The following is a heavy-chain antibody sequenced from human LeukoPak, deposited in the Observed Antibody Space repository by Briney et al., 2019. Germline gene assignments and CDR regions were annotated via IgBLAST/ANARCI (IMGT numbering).Heavy chain of an antibody. Sequence: SETLSLTCAVSGYSISSGYYWGWIRQPPGKGLEWIGSIYHSGSTYYNPSLKSRVTISVDTSKNQFSLKLSSVTAADTAGYYCARHSTSSTTDAFDIWGQGTMVTVSS. J-gene: IGHJ3*02. CDR2: IYHSGST. V-gene: IGHV4-38-2*01. CDR1: GYSISSGYY. CDR3: ARHSTSSTTDAFDI. D-gene: IGHD6-13*01.